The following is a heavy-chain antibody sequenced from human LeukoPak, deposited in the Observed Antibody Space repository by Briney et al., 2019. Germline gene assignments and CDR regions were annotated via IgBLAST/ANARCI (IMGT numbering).Heavy chain of an antibody. V-gene: IGHV3-7*01. Sequence: GGSLRLSCAASGFTFSSYWMTRVRQAPGKGLEWVANIKQDGGEKYYLDSVKGRFTISRDNAKNSLYLQMNSLRAEDTAVYYCARVSAEWLLFYWGQGTLVTVSS. CDR3: ARVSAEWLLFY. CDR2: IKQDGGEK. D-gene: IGHD3-3*01. J-gene: IGHJ4*02. CDR1: GFTFSSYW.